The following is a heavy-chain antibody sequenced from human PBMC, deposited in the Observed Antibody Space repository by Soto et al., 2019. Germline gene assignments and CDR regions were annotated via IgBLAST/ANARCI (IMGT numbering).Heavy chain of an antibody. CDR3: TTVVVAGGY. CDR2: IGGSGGYT. CDR1: GFTFSSYA. V-gene: IGHV3-23*01. J-gene: IGHJ4*02. Sequence: GGSLRLSCAASGFTFSSYAMSWVRQAPGKGLEWVSAIGGSGGYTYYADSVKGRFTISRDNSKNTLYLQMNSLKTEDTAVYYCTTVVVAGGYWGQGTLVTVSS. D-gene: IGHD2-21*01.